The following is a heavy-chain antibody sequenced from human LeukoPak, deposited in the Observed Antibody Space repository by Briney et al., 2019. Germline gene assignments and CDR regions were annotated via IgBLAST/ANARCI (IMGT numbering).Heavy chain of an antibody. CDR2: ISGSGGST. J-gene: IGHJ4*02. Sequence: PGGSLRLSCAASAIHFSTHAMSWVRQAPGKGLELVSAISGSGGSTYYADSVKGRFTLSRDTSKNTLYLEMNSLGAEDTALYYCAKSKGSSWYGVDNWGQGTLVTVSS. D-gene: IGHD6-13*01. CDR1: AIHFSTHA. CDR3: AKSKGSSWYGVDN. V-gene: IGHV3-23*01.